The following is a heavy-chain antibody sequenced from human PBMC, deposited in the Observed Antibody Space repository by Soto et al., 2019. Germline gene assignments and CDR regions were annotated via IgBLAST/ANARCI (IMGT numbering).Heavy chain of an antibody. J-gene: IGHJ5*01. V-gene: IGHV1-69*01. CDR3: ARDRWGSYSFDS. D-gene: IGHD1-26*01. CDR2: IIPVFGTA. Sequence: QVQLVQSGAEVKKPGSSVKVSCMASGGVFRNYAINWVRQAPGQGLEWMGGIIPVFGTADYPQKFQGRVTITADESTTTAYMELTSLKTEDTAVYFCARDRWGSYSFDSWGQGTLVTVAS. CDR1: GGVFRNYA.